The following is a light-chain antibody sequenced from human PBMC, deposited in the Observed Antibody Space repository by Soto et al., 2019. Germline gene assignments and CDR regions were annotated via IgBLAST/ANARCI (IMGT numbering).Light chain of an antibody. V-gene: IGKV3-20*01. CDR1: QSVSGSY. CDR2: GAS. Sequence: EIVLTQSPGTLSLSPGGRATLSCRASQSVSGSYLAWYQQKPGQAPRLLIYGASSRATGIPDRFSGSGSGTDFTFTISRLEPENFAVYYCQQYGSSPETFGQGTKLEIK. J-gene: IGKJ1*01. CDR3: QQYGSSPET.